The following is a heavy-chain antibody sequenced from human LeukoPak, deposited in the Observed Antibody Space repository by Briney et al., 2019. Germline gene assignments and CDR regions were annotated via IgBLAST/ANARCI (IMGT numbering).Heavy chain of an antibody. Sequence: PSETLSLTCTVSGGSISSGDYYWSWIRQPPGKGLEWIGYIYYSGSTYYNPSLKSRVTISVDTSKNQFSLKLSSVTAADTAVYYCARTDSGSGGAFDYWGQGTLVTVSS. CDR1: GGSISSGDYY. J-gene: IGHJ4*02. CDR3: ARTDSGSGGAFDY. CDR2: IYYSGST. D-gene: IGHD1-26*01. V-gene: IGHV4-30-4*01.